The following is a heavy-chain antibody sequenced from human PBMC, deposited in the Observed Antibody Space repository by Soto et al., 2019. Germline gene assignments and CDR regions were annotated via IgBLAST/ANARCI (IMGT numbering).Heavy chain of an antibody. Sequence: GGSLRLSCEASGFTFSSYAMSWVRQAPGKGLEWVSGISVGSGSIYYADSVKGRFTISRDNSKNTLYLQMNSLRVEDTAVYYCAKGNKPRGSYYFDFWGQGTLVTVSS. CDR2: ISVGSGSI. V-gene: IGHV3-23*01. CDR1: GFTFSSYA. J-gene: IGHJ4*02. CDR3: AKGNKPRGSYYFDF.